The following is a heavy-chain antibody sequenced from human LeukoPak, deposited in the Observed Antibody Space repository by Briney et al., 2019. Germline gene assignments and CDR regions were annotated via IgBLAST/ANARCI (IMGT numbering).Heavy chain of an antibody. J-gene: IGHJ4*02. Sequence: GGSLRLSCAASGFTFSSYEMNWVRQAPGKGLEWVSYISSSGSTIYYADSVKGRFTISRDNAKNSLYLQMNSLRAEDTAVYYCATDHYYDSSGYQRDYWGQGTLVTVSS. CDR1: GFTFSSYE. CDR2: ISSSGSTI. D-gene: IGHD3-22*01. V-gene: IGHV3-48*03. CDR3: ATDHYYDSSGYQRDY.